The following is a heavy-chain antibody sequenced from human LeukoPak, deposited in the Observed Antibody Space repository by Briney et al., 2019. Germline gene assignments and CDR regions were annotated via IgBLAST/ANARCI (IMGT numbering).Heavy chain of an antibody. CDR1: GGSISSYY. CDR2: IYYSGST. CDR3: ARHGRDGYNSD. J-gene: IGHJ4*02. D-gene: IGHD5-24*01. V-gene: IGHV4-59*08. Sequence: SETLSLTCTVSGGSISSYYWSWIRQPPGKGLEWIGYIYYSGSTNYNPSLKSRVTISVDTSKNQFSLKLSSVTAADTAVYYCARHGRDGYNSDWGQGTLVTVSS.